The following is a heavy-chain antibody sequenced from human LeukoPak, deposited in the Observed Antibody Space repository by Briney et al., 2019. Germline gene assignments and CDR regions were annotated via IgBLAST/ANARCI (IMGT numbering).Heavy chain of an antibody. D-gene: IGHD2-2*01. CDR3: AKRGGYCSSTSCSDEGSFDY. V-gene: IGHV3-23*01. Sequence: GGSLRLSCAASGFTFSSYAMSWVRQAPGKGLEWVSTISGSGYSTYYADSVKGRFTISRDNSKNTLYLQMNSLRAEDTAVYYCAKRGGYCSSTSCSDEGSFDYWGQGTLVTVSS. J-gene: IGHJ4*02. CDR2: ISGSGYST. CDR1: GFTFSSYA.